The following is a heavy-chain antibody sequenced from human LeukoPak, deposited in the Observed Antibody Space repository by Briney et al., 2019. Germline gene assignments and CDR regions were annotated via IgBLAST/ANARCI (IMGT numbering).Heavy chain of an antibody. CDR1: GFTVSSDY. V-gene: IGHV3-53*01. CDR3: ARLDFPYYFDY. J-gene: IGHJ4*02. Sequence: GGSLRLYCAASGFTVSSDYMSWVRQAPGKGLEWVSVIYSGGSTYYADSVKGRFTISRDNSKNTLYLQMNSLRAEDTAVYYCARLDFPYYFDYWGQGTLVTVSS. D-gene: IGHD3/OR15-3a*01. CDR2: IYSGGST.